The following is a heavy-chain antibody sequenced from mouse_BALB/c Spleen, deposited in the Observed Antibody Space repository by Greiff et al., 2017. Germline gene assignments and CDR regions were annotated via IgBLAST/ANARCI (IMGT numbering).Heavy chain of an antibody. CDR1: GFTFSSFG. Sequence: EVKLVESGGGLVQPGGSRKLSCAASGFTFSSFGMHWVRQAPEKGLEWVAYISSGSSTIYYADTVKGRFTISRDNPKNTLFLQMTSLRSEDTAMYYCARYYYGNYVGYFDVWGAGTTVTVAS. CDR2: ISSGSSTI. CDR3: ARYYYGNYVGYFDV. J-gene: IGHJ1*01. D-gene: IGHD2-1*01. V-gene: IGHV5-17*02.